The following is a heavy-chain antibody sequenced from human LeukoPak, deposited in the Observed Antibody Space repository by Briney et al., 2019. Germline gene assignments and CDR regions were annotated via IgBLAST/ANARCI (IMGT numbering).Heavy chain of an antibody. J-gene: IGHJ5*02. CDR3: AREPVVLVPAAIFNWFDP. CDR2: INPNSGGT. Sequence: ASVEVSCKASGYTFTGYYIHWVRQAPGQGLEWMGWINPNSGGTNYAQKFQGRVTMTRGTSISTAYMELSRLRFDDTAVYYCAREPVVLVPAAIFNWFDPWGQGTLVTVSS. V-gene: IGHV1-2*02. D-gene: IGHD2-2*01. CDR1: GYTFTGYY.